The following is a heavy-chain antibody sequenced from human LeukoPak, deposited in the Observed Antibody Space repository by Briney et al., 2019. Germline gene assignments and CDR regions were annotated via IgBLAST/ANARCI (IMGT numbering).Heavy chain of an antibody. D-gene: IGHD4-11*01. J-gene: IGHJ4*02. CDR2: VSGSGNSA. CDR3: AKDRERPGLHHFDY. Sequence: GGSLRLSCSASGFAFNTYRMSWVRQTPGKELEWLADVSGSGNSAQYADSVKGRFTISRDNSKNTVYLQMISLRAEDTAIYYCAKDRERPGLHHFDYWGQGTLVTVPS. CDR1: GFAFNTYR. V-gene: IGHV3-23*01.